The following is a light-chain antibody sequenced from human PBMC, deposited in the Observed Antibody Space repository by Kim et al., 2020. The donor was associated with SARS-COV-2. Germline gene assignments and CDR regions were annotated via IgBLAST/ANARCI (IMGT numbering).Light chain of an antibody. CDR3: QQSYSTLFT. V-gene: IGKV1-39*01. J-gene: IGKJ3*01. Sequence: TSVGDKVTVTCRASQSISSYLNWYQQEPGKAPKLLIYAASSLQSGVPSRFSGSGSGTDFTLTISSLQPEDFATYYCQQSYSTLFTFGPGTKVDI. CDR1: QSISSY. CDR2: AAS.